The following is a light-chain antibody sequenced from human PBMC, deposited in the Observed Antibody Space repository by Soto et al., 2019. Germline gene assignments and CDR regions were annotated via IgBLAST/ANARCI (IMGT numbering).Light chain of an antibody. J-gene: IGKJ1*01. CDR1: QSVNNIY. CDR3: QQYGSKPWT. V-gene: IGKV3-20*01. CDR2: GAS. Sequence: EIVLTQSPGTLSLFPGGRATLSCRASQSVNNIYMAWYQQKPGQAPRLLLYGASNRATGIPDRFSGSGSGTDFTLTISRLEPEDFAVFYCQQYGSKPWTFGQGTEVEVK.